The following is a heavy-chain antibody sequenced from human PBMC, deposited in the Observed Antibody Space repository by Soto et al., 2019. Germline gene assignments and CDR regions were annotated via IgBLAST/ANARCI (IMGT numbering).Heavy chain of an antibody. CDR1: GGTFSSYA. D-gene: IGHD3-16*01. CDR3: ARSHLHQGGVCDAFDI. Sequence: QVQLVQSGAEVKKPGSSVKVSCKASGGTFSSYAISWVRQAPEQGLGWMGGIIPIFGTANYAQKFQGRVTITADESTSTAYMELSSLRSEDTAVYYCARSHLHQGGVCDAFDIWGQGTMVTVSS. V-gene: IGHV1-69*12. CDR2: IIPIFGTA. J-gene: IGHJ3*02.